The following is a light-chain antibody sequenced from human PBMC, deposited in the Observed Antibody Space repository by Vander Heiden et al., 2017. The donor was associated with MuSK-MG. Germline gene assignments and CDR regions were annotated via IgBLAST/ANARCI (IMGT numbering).Light chain of an antibody. J-gene: IGKJ2*01. CDR2: MGS. Sequence: DIVMTQSPLSLPVTPGEPASISCRSSQSLLHSNGYNYLDWYLQKPGQSPQLLIYMGSTRASGVPARFSGSGSGTDFTLKISRVEAGDVGVYYCMQALQNPTFGHGTKVELK. CDR1: QSLLHSNGYNY. V-gene: IGKV2-28*01. CDR3: MQALQNPT.